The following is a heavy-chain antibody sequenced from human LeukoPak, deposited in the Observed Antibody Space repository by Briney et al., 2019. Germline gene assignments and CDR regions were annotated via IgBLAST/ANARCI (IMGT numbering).Heavy chain of an antibody. J-gene: IGHJ3*02. CDR2: INHSGST. CDR3: ARSGDSSGWYSFTRTPDDAFDI. D-gene: IGHD6-19*01. CDR1: GGSFSGYY. Sequence: SETLSLTCAVYGGSFSGYYWSWIRQPPGKGLEWIGEINHSGSTNYNPSLKSRVTISVDTSKNQFSLKLSSVTAADTAVYYCARSGDSSGWYSFTRTPDDAFDIWGQGTMVTVSS. V-gene: IGHV4-34*01.